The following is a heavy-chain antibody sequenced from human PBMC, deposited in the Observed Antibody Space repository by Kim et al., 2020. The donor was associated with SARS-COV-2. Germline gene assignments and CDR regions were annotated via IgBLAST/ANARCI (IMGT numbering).Heavy chain of an antibody. CDR3: ARHETLSSTSYNWFDP. D-gene: IGHD2-2*01. CDR2: IYYSGST. V-gene: IGHV4-39*01. J-gene: IGHJ5*02. Sequence: SETLSLTCTLSGGSISSSSYYWGWIRQPPGKGLEWIGSIYYSGSTYYNPSLKSRVTISVDTSKNQFSLKLSSVTAADTAVYYCARHETLSSTSYNWFDPWGQGTLVTVSS. CDR1: GGSISSSSYY.